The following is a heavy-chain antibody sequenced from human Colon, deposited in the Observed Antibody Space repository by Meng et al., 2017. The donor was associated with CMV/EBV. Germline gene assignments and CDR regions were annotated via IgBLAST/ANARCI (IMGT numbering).Heavy chain of an antibody. D-gene: IGHD6-13*01. CDR1: GYTFIRYN. J-gene: IGHJ4*02. CDR3: ATGSVAADGKGY. V-gene: IGHV7-4-1*02. Sequence: CKASGYTFIRYNINWVRQAPVQWLEWMGYIIPKTGTPTYVQGFTGRFVFSLDTSVGAAYLQISSLKAEDTAVYYCATGSVAADGKGYWGQGTLVTVSS. CDR2: IIPKTGTP.